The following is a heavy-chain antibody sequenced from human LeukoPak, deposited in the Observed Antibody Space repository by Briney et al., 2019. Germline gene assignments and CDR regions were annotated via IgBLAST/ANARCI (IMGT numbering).Heavy chain of an antibody. CDR1: GDSVSGSPAV. CDR2: AYYRSKWYI. J-gene: IGHJ4*02. Sequence: SQTLSLTCAISGDSVSGSPAVWNWIRQSPSRGLEWLGRAYYRSKWYIDYAVSVKGRITITPDASKNQFSLQLNSVTPEDTAVYYCARGAVRGGTNFDYWGQGTLVTVSS. CDR3: ARGAVRGGTNFDY. V-gene: IGHV6-1*01. D-gene: IGHD3-10*01.